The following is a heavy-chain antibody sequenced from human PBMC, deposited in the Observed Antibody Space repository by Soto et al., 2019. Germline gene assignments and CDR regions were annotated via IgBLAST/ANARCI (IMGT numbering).Heavy chain of an antibody. V-gene: IGHV3-48*01. CDR3: AKNYYFDY. CDR2: ISSSSSTI. J-gene: IGHJ4*02. Sequence: GGSLRLSCAASGFTFSSYSMNWVRQAPGKGLEWVSYISSSSSTIYYADSVKGRFTISRDNAKNSLYLQMNSLRAEDTAVYYCAKNYYFDYWGRGTLVTVSS. CDR1: GFTFSSYS.